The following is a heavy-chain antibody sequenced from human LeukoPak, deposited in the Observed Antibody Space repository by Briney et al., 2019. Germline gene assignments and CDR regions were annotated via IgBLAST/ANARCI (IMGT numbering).Heavy chain of an antibody. CDR1: GFNFSGSV. Sequence: GGLLRLSCAASGFNFSGSVMHWVRQASGKGLEWVGPIRSTTNSYATVFAASVKGRFTITTDDSKNTAYLQMNSLKTEDSALYYRTRSQSNTMLVVANPFDYWGQGTLVTVSS. V-gene: IGHV3-73*01. D-gene: IGHD3-22*01. CDR2: IRSTTNSYAT. J-gene: IGHJ4*02. CDR3: TRSQSNTMLVVANPFDY.